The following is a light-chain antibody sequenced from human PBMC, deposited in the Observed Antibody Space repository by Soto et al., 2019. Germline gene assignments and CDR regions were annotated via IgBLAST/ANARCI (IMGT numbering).Light chain of an antibody. Sequence: EIVLTQSPGILSLSPGERATLSCRAIQSVSNNYLAWYQHKPGQSPRLLIYRASARATGVPDRFSGSGSGTEFTLTISSLQSEDFAVYYCQQYNNWPPITFGQGTRLEIK. J-gene: IGKJ5*01. CDR1: QSVSNN. CDR3: QQYNNWPPIT. CDR2: RAS. V-gene: IGKV3-15*01.